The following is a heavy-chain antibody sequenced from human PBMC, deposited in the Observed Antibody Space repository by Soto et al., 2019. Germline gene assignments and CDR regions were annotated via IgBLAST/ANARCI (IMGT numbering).Heavy chain of an antibody. CDR2: VDPEDAEI. D-gene: IGHD3-22*01. CDR1: GYTLTELS. CDR3: AGITMIVVGAYGMDV. J-gene: IGHJ6*02. V-gene: IGHV1-24*01. Sequence: ASVKVSCKVSGYTLTELSMHWVRQAPGKGLEWMGGVDPEDAEIIYAQKFQGRVTMTEDTSTDTAYMELSSLRSEDTAVHYCAGITMIVVGAYGMDVWGQGTTVTVSS.